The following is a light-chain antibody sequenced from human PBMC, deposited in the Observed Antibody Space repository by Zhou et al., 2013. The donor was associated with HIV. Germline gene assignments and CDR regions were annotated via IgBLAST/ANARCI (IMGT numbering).Light chain of an antibody. CDR2: GAS. CDR3: QQYYSYPPT. J-gene: IGKJ1*01. CDR1: QGISKW. Sequence: IQMTQSPSSVSASVGDRITITCRASQGISKWLAWYQQKPGEAPNLLIYGASTLQSGVPSRFSGSGSGTDFTLTVSCLQSEDFATYFCQQYYSYPPTFGQGTGVEVK. V-gene: IGKV1-8*01.